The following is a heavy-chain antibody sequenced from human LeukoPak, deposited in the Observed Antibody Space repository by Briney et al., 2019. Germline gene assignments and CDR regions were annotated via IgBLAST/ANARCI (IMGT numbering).Heavy chain of an antibody. J-gene: IGHJ4*02. D-gene: IGHD4-17*01. V-gene: IGHV3-74*01. CDR2: INSDGSST. CDR1: GFTFSSYW. Sequence: GGSLRLSCAASGFTFSSYWMHWVRQAPGKGLVWVSRINSDGSSTSYADPVKGRFTISRDNAKNTLYLQMNSLRAEDTAVYYCARAPLAEYGDYSYFDYWGQGTLVTVSS. CDR3: ARAPLAEYGDYSYFDY.